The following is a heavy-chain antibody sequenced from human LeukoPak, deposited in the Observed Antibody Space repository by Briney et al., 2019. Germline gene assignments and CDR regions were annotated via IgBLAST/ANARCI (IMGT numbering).Heavy chain of an antibody. CDR3: ARDYYDSSGQQDY. Sequence: GGSLRLSCAASGFTFSSYWMSWVRQAPGKGLEWVASIKQDGSEKYYVDSVKGRFTISRDNAKNSLYLQMNSLRAEDTAVYYCARDYYDSSGQQDYWGQGTLVTVSS. J-gene: IGHJ4*02. CDR1: GFTFSSYW. D-gene: IGHD3-22*01. CDR2: IKQDGSEK. V-gene: IGHV3-7*01.